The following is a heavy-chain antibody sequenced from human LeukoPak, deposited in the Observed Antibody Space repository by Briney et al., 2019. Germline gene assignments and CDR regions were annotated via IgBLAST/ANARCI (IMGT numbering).Heavy chain of an antibody. CDR3: ARDLGAAADF. D-gene: IGHD6-13*01. J-gene: IGHJ4*02. Sequence: GGSLRLSCAASGFTFSSYDMHWVRQATGKGLEWVSAIGTAGDTYYADSVKGRFTISRDNSKNTLYLQMNSLRAEDTAVYYCARDLGAAADFWGQGTLVTVSS. CDR2: IGTAGDT. CDR1: GFTFSSYD. V-gene: IGHV3-13*01.